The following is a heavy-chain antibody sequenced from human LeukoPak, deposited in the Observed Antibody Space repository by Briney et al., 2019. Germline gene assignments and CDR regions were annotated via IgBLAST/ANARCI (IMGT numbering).Heavy chain of an antibody. CDR2: INTDGSST. J-gene: IGHJ4*02. CDR1: GFTFSSYE. CDR3: ARDYGG. D-gene: IGHD4/OR15-4a*01. Sequence: GGSLRLSCAASGFTFSSYEMNWVRQAPGKGLVWVSRINTDGSSTSYADSVKGRFTISRDNGKNTLYLQMNSLRVDDTAVYYCARDYGGWGQGTLVTVSS. V-gene: IGHV3-74*01.